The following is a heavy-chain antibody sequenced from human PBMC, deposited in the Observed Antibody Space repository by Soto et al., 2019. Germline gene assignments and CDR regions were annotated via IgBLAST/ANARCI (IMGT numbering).Heavy chain of an antibody. V-gene: IGHV4-38-2*01. CDR3: ARTFDYYGMDV. CDR2: IYHAGSV. CDR1: GYSIASGYY. Sequence: PSETLSLTCAVSGYSIASGYYWALIRQSPGKGLEWIGSIYHAGSVYYNPSLNSRVAVSLDTSKNHFSLKLTSVTAADTGVYYWARTFDYYGMDVWGQGTTVTVSS. J-gene: IGHJ6*02.